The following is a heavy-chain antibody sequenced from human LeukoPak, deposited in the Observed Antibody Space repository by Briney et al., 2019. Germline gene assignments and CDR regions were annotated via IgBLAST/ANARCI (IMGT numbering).Heavy chain of an antibody. CDR3: ARVKFVVVPAAIGSGYYGMDV. V-gene: IGHV1-2*02. Sequence: ASVKVSCKASGYTFTGYYMHWVRQARSQGLEWMGWINPNRGGTNYAQKFQGRVTMTRDTSISTAYMELSRLRSDDTAVYYCARVKFVVVPAAIGSGYYGMDVWGQGTTVTVSS. D-gene: IGHD2-2*02. J-gene: IGHJ6*02. CDR1: GYTFTGYY. CDR2: INPNRGGT.